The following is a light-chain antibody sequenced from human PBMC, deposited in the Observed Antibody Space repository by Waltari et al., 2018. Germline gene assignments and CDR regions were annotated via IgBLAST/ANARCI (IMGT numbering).Light chain of an antibody. CDR3: GTWDSSLNGGV. J-gene: IGLJ2*01. V-gene: IGLV1-51*02. Sequence: QSVLTQPPSVSAAPGQKVTISCSGSSSNIGTSYVSWYQQLPGTAPKLLVYENDKRPSGIPDRFAGSKSGTSATLAITGLQTGDEADYYCGTWDSSLNGGVFGGGTKLTVL. CDR2: END. CDR1: SSNIGTSY.